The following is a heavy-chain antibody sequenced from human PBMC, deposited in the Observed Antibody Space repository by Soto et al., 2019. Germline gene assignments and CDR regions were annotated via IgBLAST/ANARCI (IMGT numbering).Heavy chain of an antibody. V-gene: IGHV3-11*03. D-gene: IGHD1-1*01. CDR1: GFDFSDFH. Sequence: PGGSLRLSCVASGFDFSDFHISWVRQAPGKGLEWISYISSSLGHTDYAESVKGRFTISRDNAKSSVFLEMSDLGSDDTAVYYCAANWNFGLNFWGQGTLVTVSS. CDR3: AANWNFGLNF. J-gene: IGHJ4*02. CDR2: ISSSLGHT.